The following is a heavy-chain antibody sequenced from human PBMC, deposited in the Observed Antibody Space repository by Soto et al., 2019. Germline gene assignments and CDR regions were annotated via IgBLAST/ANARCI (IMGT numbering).Heavy chain of an antibody. V-gene: IGHV4-61*01. CDR1: ADSVSSDYYC. J-gene: IGHJ4*02. CDR2: ICSGGST. CDR3: ARDIRGYSRAFDY. D-gene: IGHD5-18*01. Sequence: PSETLSLTCTVSADSVSSDYYCWTWIRQPPGKGLEWIGYICSGGSTNYNPSLKSRVTISLDTSRNQFSLKSISVTAADTAVYYCARDIRGYSRAFDYWGQGMLVTVSS.